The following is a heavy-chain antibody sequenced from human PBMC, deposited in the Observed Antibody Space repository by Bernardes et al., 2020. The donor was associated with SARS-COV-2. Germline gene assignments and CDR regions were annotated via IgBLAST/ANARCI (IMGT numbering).Heavy chain of an antibody. J-gene: IGHJ4*02. V-gene: IGHV4-34*01. CDR1: GGSFSGYF. Sequence: SETLSLTCAVYGGSFSGYFWTWLRQPPGKGLEWIGEINHSGDTSYNQSLKSRVTILVDTSKNQLSLKLTSVTAADTAVYYCARGGIGNRLANWGQGTLVTVSS. CDR2: INHSGDT. CDR3: ARGGIGNRLAN. D-gene: IGHD2-21*01.